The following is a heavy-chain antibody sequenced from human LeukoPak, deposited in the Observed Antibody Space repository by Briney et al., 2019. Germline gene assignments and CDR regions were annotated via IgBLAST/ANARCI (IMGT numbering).Heavy chain of an antibody. CDR3: AKDRSGFNAFDI. CDR1: GFTISTYT. CDR2: ISGSGDRT. J-gene: IGHJ3*02. Sequence: GRALRLSCAASGFTISTYTMNWVRQAPGKGLDWVSAISGSGDRTYYVDSVRGRFTISRDNSKNTLYLQMNSLRAEDTAVYYCAKDRSGFNAFDIWGQGTMVTVSS. V-gene: IGHV3-23*01. D-gene: IGHD2-15*01.